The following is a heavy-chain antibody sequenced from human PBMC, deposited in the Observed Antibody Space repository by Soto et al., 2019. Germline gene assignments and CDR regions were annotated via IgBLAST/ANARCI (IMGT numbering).Heavy chain of an antibody. CDR2: IYYSGRT. V-gene: IGHV4-31*03. Sequence: PSETLSLTCSVSGVSISTGGYYWSWIRQHPGKGLEWIGNIYYSGRTYYNPSLKSRVIMSVDTSKNHFSLNLRSLTAADSAMYYCARVIGGHSEYSVDYWGQGALVTSPQ. J-gene: IGHJ4*02. D-gene: IGHD2-15*01. CDR3: ARVIGGHSEYSVDY. CDR1: GVSISTGGYY.